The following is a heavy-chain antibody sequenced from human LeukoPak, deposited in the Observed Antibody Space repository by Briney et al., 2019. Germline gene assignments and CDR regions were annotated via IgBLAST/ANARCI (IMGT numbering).Heavy chain of an antibody. CDR2: IYTSGST. Sequence: SETLSLTCTVSGGSISSYYWSWIRQPAGKGLEWIGRIYTSGSTNYNPSLKSRVTMSVDTSKNQFSLKLSSVTAADTAVYYCARHVRLYSSSWLYNWFDPWGQGTLVTVSS. D-gene: IGHD6-13*01. CDR3: ARHVRLYSSSWLYNWFDP. J-gene: IGHJ5*02. CDR1: GGSISSYY. V-gene: IGHV4-4*07.